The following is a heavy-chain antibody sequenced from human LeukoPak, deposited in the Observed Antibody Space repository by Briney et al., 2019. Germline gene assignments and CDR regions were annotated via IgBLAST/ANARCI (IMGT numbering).Heavy chain of an antibody. CDR3: ARAGGYCGRISCPYYFDY. J-gene: IGHJ4*02. CDR2: MNPNTANT. V-gene: IGHV1-8*01. Sequence: ASVKVSCKASGYTFTSYDINWVRQATGQGLEWMGWMNPNTANTGYAQKFRGRVTMTRNTSITTAYMELSSLRSEDTAVYYCARAGGYCGRISCPYYFDYWGQGSLVAVSS. D-gene: IGHD2-15*01. CDR1: GYTFTSYD.